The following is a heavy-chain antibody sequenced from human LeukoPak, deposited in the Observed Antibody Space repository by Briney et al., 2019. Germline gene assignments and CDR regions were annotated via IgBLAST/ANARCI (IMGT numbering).Heavy chain of an antibody. J-gene: IGHJ4*02. CDR1: GGTFSSYA. D-gene: IGHD6-19*01. CDR2: LIPIFGTA. V-gene: IGHV1-69*01. CDR3: ARGTPSPRLSLNQYYFDY. Sequence: GSSVKVSCKASGGTFSSYAISWVRQAPGQGLEWMGGLIPIFGTAHYAQKFQGRVTITAYESTSTAYMELSSLRSEATAVYYCARGTPSPRLSLNQYYFDYWGQGTLVTVSS.